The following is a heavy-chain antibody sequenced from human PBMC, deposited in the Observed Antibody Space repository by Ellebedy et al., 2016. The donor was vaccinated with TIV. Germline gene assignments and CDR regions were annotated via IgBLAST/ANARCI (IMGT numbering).Heavy chain of an antibody. Sequence: PGGSLRLSCAASGFTFSNYWMSWVRQAPGKGLEWVANIKQDGSEKYYVDSVKGRFIISRDNAKNSLYLQMNSLRAEDTAVYYCARDPLIRGNGGYWGQGTLVTVSS. CDR1: GFTFSNYW. J-gene: IGHJ4*02. D-gene: IGHD4-23*01. V-gene: IGHV3-7*01. CDR2: IKQDGSEK. CDR3: ARDPLIRGNGGY.